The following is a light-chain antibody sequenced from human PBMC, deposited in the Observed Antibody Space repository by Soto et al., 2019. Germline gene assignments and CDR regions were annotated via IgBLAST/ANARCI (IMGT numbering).Light chain of an antibody. J-gene: IGKJ4*01. Sequence: EIVMTQPSATLSVSVGARATLSCRASRSVSSNLAWYQQKPGQAPRLLIYGASTRATGIPARFSGSGSGTDFALTITRLEPEDFAVYYCQHRSKWLAFGGGTKVDI. CDR2: GAS. CDR1: RSVSSN. CDR3: QHRSKWLA. V-gene: IGKV3-15*01.